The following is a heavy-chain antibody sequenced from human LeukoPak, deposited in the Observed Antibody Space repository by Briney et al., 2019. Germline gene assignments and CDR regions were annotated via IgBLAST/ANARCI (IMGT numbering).Heavy chain of an antibody. CDR3: AKDRTATPDAFDV. CDR1: GFTFSSYE. CDR2: ISSSGSVI. J-gene: IGHJ3*01. Sequence: GGSLGLSCAASGFTFSSYEMNWVRQAPGKGLEWISYISSSGSVIHYADSVKGRFTISRDNTKNSLYLQMNSLSTEDTALYYCAKDRTATPDAFDVWGQGTMVTVSS. D-gene: IGHD2-15*01. V-gene: IGHV3-48*03.